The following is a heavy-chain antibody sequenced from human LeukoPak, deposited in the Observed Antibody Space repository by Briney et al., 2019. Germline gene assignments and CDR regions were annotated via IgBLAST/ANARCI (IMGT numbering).Heavy chain of an antibody. J-gene: IGHJ4*02. CDR2: ISGSGSDV. V-gene: IGHV3-21*01. CDR3: ARPHYCSKTICSHFDY. CDR1: GFTFSTFS. D-gene: IGHD2-2*01. Sequence: PGGSLRLSCAASGFTFSTFSMNWVRQTPGKGLEWVSAISGSGSDVYYADSVKGRFTISRDNPKRSLYLQMNSLRAEDTAVYYCARPHYCSKTICSHFDYWGQGTLVTVSS.